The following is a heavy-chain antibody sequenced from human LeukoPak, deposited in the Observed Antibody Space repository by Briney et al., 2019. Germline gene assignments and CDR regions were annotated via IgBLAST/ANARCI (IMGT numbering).Heavy chain of an antibody. Sequence: ASVTVSCKASGYTFTGYYMHWVRQAPGQGLEWMGWINPNSGGTNYAQKFQGRATMTRDTSISTAYMELSRLRSDDTAVYYCARSGQYSSSWYFYYYYMDVWGKGTTVTVSS. J-gene: IGHJ6*03. V-gene: IGHV1-2*02. D-gene: IGHD6-13*01. CDR1: GYTFTGYY. CDR3: ARSGQYSSSWYFYYYYMDV. CDR2: INPNSGGT.